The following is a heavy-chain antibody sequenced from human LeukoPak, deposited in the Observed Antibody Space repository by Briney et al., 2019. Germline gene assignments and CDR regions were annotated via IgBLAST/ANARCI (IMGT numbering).Heavy chain of an antibody. J-gene: IGHJ4*02. V-gene: IGHV3-23*01. D-gene: IGHD6-25*01. Sequence: ETLSLTCAVYGGSFSGYYWSWVRQAPGKGLEWVSGISSGGGSAYYAESVEGRFTISRDNSKEMLYLQMNSLRAEDTAVYYCAKTSGGNCWGQGTLVTVSS. CDR2: ISSGGGSA. CDR3: AKTSGGNC. CDR1: GGSFSGYY.